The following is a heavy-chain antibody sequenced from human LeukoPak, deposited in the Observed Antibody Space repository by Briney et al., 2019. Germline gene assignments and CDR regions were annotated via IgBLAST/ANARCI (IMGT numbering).Heavy chain of an antibody. V-gene: IGHV3-23*01. D-gene: IGHD3-9*01. J-gene: IGHJ3*02. CDR2: IFGSGGRS. CDR1: GFTFISDA. Sequence: GGSLRLSCPASGFTFISDAMSWVRQAPGKGLECVSSIFGSGGRSYYADSVKDRLTISRDHSKNTLYLQMNSLRAEDTAVYYCAKDLYPSYDILTGYYGGAFDIWGQGTMVTVSS. CDR3: AKDLYPSYDILTGYYGGAFDI.